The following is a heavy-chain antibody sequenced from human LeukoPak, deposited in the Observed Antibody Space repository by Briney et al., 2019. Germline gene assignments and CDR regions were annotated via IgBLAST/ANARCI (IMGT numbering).Heavy chain of an antibody. D-gene: IGHD2-2*01. J-gene: IGHJ4*02. Sequence: PGGSLRLSCAASGFTFSSYDMSWVRQAPGKGLEWVSAIICSGGSTYYAYSVKGSITISRDKSKNTLYLQMDSVRAADMDVYYCARTASCSSTSRYGPTDYWGQGTLVTVSS. CDR2: IICSGGST. CDR3: ARTASCSSTSRYGPTDY. V-gene: IGHV3-23*01. CDR1: GFTFSSYD.